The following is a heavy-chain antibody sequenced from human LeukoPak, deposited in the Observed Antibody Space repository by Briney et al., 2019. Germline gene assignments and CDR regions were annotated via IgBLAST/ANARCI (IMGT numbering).Heavy chain of an antibody. D-gene: IGHD4-17*01. J-gene: IGHJ3*02. CDR3: GRDPNGDYIGAFDM. V-gene: IGHV3-23*01. Sequence: QPGGSLRLSCTASGFTFSAYAMMWVRQAPGKGPEWVSVIRGGGGSEFYADPVKGRFTISRDNSKNTLFLQMNNLRPEDTAVYYCGRDPNGDYIGAFDMWGPGTMVTVSS. CDR1: GFTFSAYA. CDR2: IRGGGGSE.